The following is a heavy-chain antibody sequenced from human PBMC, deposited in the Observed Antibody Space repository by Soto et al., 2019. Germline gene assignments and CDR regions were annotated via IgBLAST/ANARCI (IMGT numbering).Heavy chain of an antibody. CDR2: ISAYNGNT. Sequence: SXKVSYKASGYTXSSYGIRLVRQAPGQGLEWMGWISAYNGNTNYAQKLQVIVTITTDTSTSTAYIELMSMRSDDTAVYYCARGLDSSGYPWFDPWGQGTLVTVSS. CDR3: ARGLDSSGYPWFDP. D-gene: IGHD3-22*01. V-gene: IGHV1-18*01. J-gene: IGHJ5*02. CDR1: GYTXSSYG.